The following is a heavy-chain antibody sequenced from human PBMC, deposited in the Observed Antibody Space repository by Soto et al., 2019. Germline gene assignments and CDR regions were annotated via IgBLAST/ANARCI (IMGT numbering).Heavy chain of an antibody. CDR3: VREAGDYDWYFDL. CDR2: ISPHNAKT. D-gene: IGHD4-17*01. CDR1: GYTFSSRG. V-gene: IGHV1-18*01. Sequence: QAQLVQSGPEVKEPGASVKVSCKASGYTFSSRGIYWVRQAPGQGLEWMGWISPHNAKTHYAQSLQGRVTLTTDTSTSTAYMDLRSLRFDDTAVYYCVREAGDYDWYFDLWGRGTPVTVSS. J-gene: IGHJ2*01.